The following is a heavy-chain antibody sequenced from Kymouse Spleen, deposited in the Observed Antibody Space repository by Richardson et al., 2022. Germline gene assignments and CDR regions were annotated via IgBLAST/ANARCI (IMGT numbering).Heavy chain of an antibody. Sequence: EVQLVESGGGLVQPGGSLRLSCAASGFTFSSYAMSWVRQAPGKGLEWVSAISGSGGSTYYADSVKGRFTISRDNSKNTLYLQMNSLRAEDTAVYYCAKDRRTGTTEYYYYYGMDVWGQGTTVTVSS. CDR1: GFTFSSYA. J-gene: IGHJ6*02. CDR3: AKDRRTGTTEYYYYYGMDV. V-gene: IGHV3-23*04. CDR2: ISGSGGST. D-gene: IGHD1-7*01.